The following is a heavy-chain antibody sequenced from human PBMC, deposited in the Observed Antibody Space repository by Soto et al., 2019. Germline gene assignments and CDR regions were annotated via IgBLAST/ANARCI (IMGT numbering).Heavy chain of an antibody. J-gene: IGHJ5*02. V-gene: IGHV3-15*01. CDR1: GFTFSNAW. D-gene: IGHD2-2*01. CDR2: IKSKTDGGTT. Sequence: EVQLVESGGGLVKPGGSLRLSCAASGFTFSNAWMSWVRQAPGKGLEWVGRIKSKTDGGTTDYAAPVKGRFTISRDNSKNTLYLQMSSLRAEDTAVYYCAKDTGDCRSISCNPGNNWFDPWGQGTLVTVSS. CDR3: AKDTGDCRSISCNPGNNWFDP.